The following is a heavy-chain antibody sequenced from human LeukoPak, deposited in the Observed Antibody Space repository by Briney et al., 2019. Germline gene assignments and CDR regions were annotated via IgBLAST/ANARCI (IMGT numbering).Heavy chain of an antibody. D-gene: IGHD3-22*01. CDR3: ARDSRPMIPRAFDI. Sequence: KPGGSLRLSCAASGFTFSDYYMSWIRQAPGKGLEWVSYISSSGSTIYYADSVKGRFTISGDNAKNSLYLQMNSLRAEDTAVYYCARDSRPMIPRAFDIWGQGTMVTVSS. J-gene: IGHJ3*02. CDR1: GFTFSDYY. CDR2: ISSSGSTI. V-gene: IGHV3-11*01.